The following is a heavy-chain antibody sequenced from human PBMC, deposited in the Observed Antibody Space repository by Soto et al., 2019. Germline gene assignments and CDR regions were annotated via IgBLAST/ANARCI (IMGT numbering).Heavy chain of an antibody. J-gene: IGHJ4*02. D-gene: IGHD2-21*02. CDR1: GYTFTSYG. CDR2: ISAYNGNT. V-gene: IGHV1-18*01. Sequence: ASVKVSCKASGYTFTSYGISWVRQAPGQGLEWMGWISAYNGNTNYAQKFQGRVTMTRNTSISTAYMELSSQRSEDTAVYYCARAGDLDYWGQGTLVTVSS. CDR3: ARAGDLDY.